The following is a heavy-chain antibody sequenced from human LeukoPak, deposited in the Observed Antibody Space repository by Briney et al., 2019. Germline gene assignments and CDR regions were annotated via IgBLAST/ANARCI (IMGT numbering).Heavy chain of an antibody. D-gene: IGHD6-19*01. CDR2: IYYSGST. J-gene: IGHJ4*02. CDR1: GGSISSGGYY. V-gene: IGHV4-61*08. Sequence: SETLSLTCTVSGGSISSGGYYWSWIRQHPGKGLEWIGYIYYSGSTYYNPSLKSRVTISVDTSKNQFSLKLSSVTAADTAVYYCARVGSVAGGLDYWGQGTLVTVSS. CDR3: ARVGSVAGGLDY.